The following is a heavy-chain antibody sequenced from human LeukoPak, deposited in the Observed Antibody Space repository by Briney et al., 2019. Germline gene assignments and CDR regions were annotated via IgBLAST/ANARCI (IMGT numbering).Heavy chain of an antibody. Sequence: GGSLRLSCAASGFTFSSYSMNWVRQAPGKGLEWVSYISSSSSTTYYADSVKGRFTISRDNSKNTLYLQMNSLRAEDTAVYYCAKGLGGWLVPPIYFDYWGQGTLVTVSS. J-gene: IGHJ4*02. CDR2: ISSSSSTT. CDR3: AKGLGGWLVPPIYFDY. CDR1: GFTFSSYS. D-gene: IGHD6-19*01. V-gene: IGHV3-48*01.